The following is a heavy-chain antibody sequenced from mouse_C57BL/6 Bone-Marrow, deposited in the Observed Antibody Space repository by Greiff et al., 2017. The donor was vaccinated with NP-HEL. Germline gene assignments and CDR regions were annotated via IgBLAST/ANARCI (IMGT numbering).Heavy chain of an antibody. D-gene: IGHD1-1*01. CDR1: GYTFTDYN. CDR3: ASITTVVDDY. J-gene: IGHJ2*01. CDR2: INPNNGGT. Sequence: EVKLMESGPELVKPGASVKMSCKASGYTFTDYNMHWVKQSHGKSLEWIGYINPNNGGTSYNQKFKGKATLTVNKSSSTAYMELRSLTSEDSAVYYCASITTVVDDYWGQGTTLTVSS. V-gene: IGHV1-22*01.